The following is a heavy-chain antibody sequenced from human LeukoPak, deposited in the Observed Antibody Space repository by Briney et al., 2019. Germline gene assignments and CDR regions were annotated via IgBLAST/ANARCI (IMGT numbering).Heavy chain of an antibody. D-gene: IGHD5-24*01. CDR1: GGSISSSNYY. J-gene: IGHJ4*02. CDR2: IYYRGST. CDR3: ARQDGRGRPNAFDY. Sequence: SETLSLTCTVSGGSISSSNYYWDWIRQPPGKGLEWIGNIYYRGSTSYNPSLRSRVTISVDTSKNQFSLKLSSVTAADTVVYYCARQDGRGRPNAFDYWGQGILVTVSS. V-gene: IGHV4-39*01.